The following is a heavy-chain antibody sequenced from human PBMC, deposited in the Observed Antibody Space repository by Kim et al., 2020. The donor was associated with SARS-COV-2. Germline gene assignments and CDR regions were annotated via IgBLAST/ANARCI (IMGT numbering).Heavy chain of an antibody. J-gene: IGHJ6*02. CDR3: ARRRYFDSGGVTDYFYGMDV. V-gene: IGHV3-74*01. Sequence: GGSLRLSCAASGFTFSSYWMHWVRQAPGKGLVWVSRTNSDGSSTSYADSVKGRFTISRDNAKNTLYVQMNSLRAEDTAVYYCARRRYFDSGGVTDYFYGMDVWGQGTTVTVSS. D-gene: IGHD3-22*01. CDR1: GFTFSSYW. CDR2: TNSDGSST.